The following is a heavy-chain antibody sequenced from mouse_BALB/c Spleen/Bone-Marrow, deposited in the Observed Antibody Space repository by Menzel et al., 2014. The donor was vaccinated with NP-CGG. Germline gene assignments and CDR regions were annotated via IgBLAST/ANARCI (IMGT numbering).Heavy chain of an antibody. Sequence: VQLQQSGPELVKPGASVKISCKASGYAFSSSWMNWVKQRPGQGLEWIGRIYPGDGDTNYNGKFKGKATQTADKSSSTAYMQLSSLTSVDSAVYFCARLLGYYFDYWGQGTTLTVSS. D-gene: IGHD1-1*01. CDR1: GYAFSSSW. CDR2: IYPGDGDT. V-gene: IGHV1-82*01. J-gene: IGHJ2*01. CDR3: ARLLGYYFDY.